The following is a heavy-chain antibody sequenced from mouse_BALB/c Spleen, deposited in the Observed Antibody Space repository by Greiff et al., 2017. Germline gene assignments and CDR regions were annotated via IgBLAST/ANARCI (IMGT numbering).Heavy chain of an antibody. CDR2: IDPANGNT. D-gene: IGHD1-2*01. V-gene: IGHV14-3*02. J-gene: IGHJ3*01. Sequence: VQLQQSGAELVKPGASVKLSCTASGFNIKDTYMHWVKQRPEQGLEWIGRIDPANGNTKYDPKFQGKATITADTSSNTAYLQLSSLTSEDTAVYYCARDITTASLAYWGQGTLVTVS. CDR3: ARDITTASLAY. CDR1: GFNIKDTY.